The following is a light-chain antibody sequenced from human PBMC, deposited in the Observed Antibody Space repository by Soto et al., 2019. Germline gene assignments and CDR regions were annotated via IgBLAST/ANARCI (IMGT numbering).Light chain of an antibody. J-gene: IGLJ2*01. Sequence: QSALTQPPSASRSPGQSVTISCTGTSSDVGGYNYVSWYQQHPGKAPKLMIYEVSKRPSGVPDRFSGSKSGNTASLTVSGLQAEDKADYYCSSYAGSNTVVFGGGTKLTVL. CDR1: SSDVGGYNY. CDR2: EVS. V-gene: IGLV2-8*02. CDR3: SSYAGSNTVV.